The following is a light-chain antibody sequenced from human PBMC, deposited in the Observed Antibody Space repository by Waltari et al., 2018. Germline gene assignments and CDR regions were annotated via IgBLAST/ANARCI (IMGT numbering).Light chain of an antibody. CDR2: DVS. CDR3: SSYTSSSTWV. CDR1: SSDVGGYNY. V-gene: IGLV2-14*01. J-gene: IGLJ3*02. Sequence: QSALTQPASVSGSPGQSIPISCTGTSSDVGGYNYVSWYQQHPGKAPKLMIYDVSKRPSGFSNRFSGSKSGNTASLTISGLQAEDEADYYCSSYTSSSTWVFGGGTKLTVL.